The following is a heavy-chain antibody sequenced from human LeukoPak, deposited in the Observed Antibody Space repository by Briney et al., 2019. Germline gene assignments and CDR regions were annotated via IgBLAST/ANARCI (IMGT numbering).Heavy chain of an antibody. D-gene: IGHD5-24*01. Sequence: ASVKVSCKVSGYTLTELSMHWVRQAPGKGLEWMGGFDPEDGETIYAQKFQGRVTMTRDMSTSTVYMELSSLRSEDTAVYYCARVRDGYNDAYDIWGQGTMLTVSS. CDR1: GYTLTELS. CDR3: ARVRDGYNDAYDI. J-gene: IGHJ3*02. CDR2: FDPEDGET. V-gene: IGHV1-24*01.